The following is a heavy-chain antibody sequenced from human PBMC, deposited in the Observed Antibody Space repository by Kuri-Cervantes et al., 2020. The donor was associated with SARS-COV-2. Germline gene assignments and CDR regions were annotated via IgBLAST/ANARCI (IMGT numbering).Heavy chain of an antibody. CDR2: IYHNGST. D-gene: IGHD7-27*01. CDR3: ARELTNWGSDGSAYDAVDI. CDR1: CASISCGGYY. J-gene: IGHJ3*02. Sequence: SRTVACASISCGGYYWSWIRQPPGKGLEWIGYIYHNGSTYYDPSLKSRVTISVDRSKNQFSLKLSSVTAADTAVYYCARELTNWGSDGSAYDAVDIWGQGTMVTVSS. V-gene: IGHV4-30-2*01.